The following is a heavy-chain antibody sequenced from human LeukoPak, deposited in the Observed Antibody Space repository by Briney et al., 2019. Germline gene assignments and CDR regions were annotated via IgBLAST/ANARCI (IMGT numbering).Heavy chain of an antibody. CDR1: GFTLSSYA. V-gene: IGHV3-30-3*01. D-gene: IGHD3-10*01. J-gene: IGHJ6*02. CDR3: ARDRQYYVSGNLDV. CDR2: ISYDGSNK. Sequence: GGSLRLSCVASGFTLSSYAMHWARQAPGKGLEWVAVISYDGSNKYYADSVRGRFTISRDNSKNTLYLQMNSLRVEDTAVYYCARDRQYYVSGNLDVWGQGTTVTVSS.